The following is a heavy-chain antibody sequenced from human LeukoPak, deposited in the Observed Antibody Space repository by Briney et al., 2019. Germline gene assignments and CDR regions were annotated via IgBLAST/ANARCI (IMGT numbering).Heavy chain of an antibody. Sequence: SETLSLTCAVYGGSFSGYYWSWIRQPPGKGLEWIGEINHSGSTNYNPSLKSRVTISVDTSKNQFSLKLSSVTAADTAVYYCARVRRQDGYNYRGAFDIWGQGTMVTVSS. D-gene: IGHD5-24*01. CDR1: GGSFSGYY. V-gene: IGHV4-34*01. CDR3: ARVRRQDGYNYRGAFDI. CDR2: INHSGST. J-gene: IGHJ3*02.